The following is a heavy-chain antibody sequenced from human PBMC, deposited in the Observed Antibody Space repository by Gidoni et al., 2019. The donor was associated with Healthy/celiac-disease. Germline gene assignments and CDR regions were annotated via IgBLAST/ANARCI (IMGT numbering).Heavy chain of an antibody. CDR3: AKDPKAYSSSWYDNYMDV. V-gene: IGHV3-30*18. J-gene: IGHJ6*03. Sequence: QVQLVESGGGVVQPGRSLRLSCAASGFTFSSYGMHWVRQAPGKGLEWVAVISYDGSNKYYADSVKGRFTISRDNSKNTLYLQMNSLRAEDTAVYYCAKDPKAYSSSWYDNYMDVWGKGTTVTVSS. CDR2: ISYDGSNK. D-gene: IGHD6-13*01. CDR1: GFTFSSYG.